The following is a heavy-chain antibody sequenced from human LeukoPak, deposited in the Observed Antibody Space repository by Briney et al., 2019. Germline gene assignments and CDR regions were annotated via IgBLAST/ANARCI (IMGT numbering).Heavy chain of an antibody. CDR2: ISSSSSYI. J-gene: IGHJ4*02. CDR3: ARGLPYSSSSYDTAGGPIAAAGTGDFDY. D-gene: IGHD6-13*01. V-gene: IGHV3-21*01. CDR1: GFTFSSYS. Sequence: GGSLRLSCAASGFTFSSYSMNWVRQAPGKGLEWVSSISSSSSYIYYADSVKGRFTISRDNAKNSLYLQMNSLRAEDTAVYYCARGLPYSSSSYDTAGGPIAAAGTGDFDYWGQGTLVTVSS.